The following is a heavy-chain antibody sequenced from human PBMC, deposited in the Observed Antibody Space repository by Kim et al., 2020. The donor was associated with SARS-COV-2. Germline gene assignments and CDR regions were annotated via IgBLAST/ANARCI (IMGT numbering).Heavy chain of an antibody. D-gene: IGHD2-2*01. CDR1: GFTFSTYW. CDR3: ARASSHSCPCYYMDV. Sequence: GGSLRLSCAASGFTFSTYWMYWVRQAPGKGLVWVSRINSDGSSTNYADSVKGRFTISRDNAKNTLYLQMNSLRAEDTAVYYCARASSHSCPCYYMDVWGKGTTVTVSS. V-gene: IGHV3-74*01. CDR2: INSDGSST. J-gene: IGHJ6*03.